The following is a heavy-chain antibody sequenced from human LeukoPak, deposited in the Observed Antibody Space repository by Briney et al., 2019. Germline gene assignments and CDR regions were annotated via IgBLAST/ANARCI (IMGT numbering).Heavy chain of an antibody. CDR2: INPNSGGT. J-gene: IGHJ4*02. Sequence: ASVKVSFKASGYTFTGYYMHWVRQAPGQGLEWMGWINPNSGGTNYAQKFQGRVTMTRDTSISTAYMELSRLRSDDTAVYYCASPSTQSGYCFDYWGQGTLVTVSS. D-gene: IGHD3-3*01. CDR1: GYTFTGYY. CDR3: ASPSTQSGYCFDY. V-gene: IGHV1-2*02.